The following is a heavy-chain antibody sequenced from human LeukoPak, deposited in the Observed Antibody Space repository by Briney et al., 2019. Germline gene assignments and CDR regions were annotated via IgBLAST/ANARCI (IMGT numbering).Heavy chain of an antibody. J-gene: IGHJ2*01. V-gene: IGHV4-61*01. CDR1: GVSVSSGSYY. D-gene: IGHD3-10*01. Sequence: PSETLSLTCTVSGVSVSSGSYYWSWIRQPPGKGLEWIGYIYYSGSTNYNPSLKSRVTISVDTSKNQFSLKLSSVTAADTAVYYCARDREVRGYYGSVMYWYFDLWGRGTLVTVSS. CDR3: ARDREVRGYYGSVMYWYFDL. CDR2: IYYSGST.